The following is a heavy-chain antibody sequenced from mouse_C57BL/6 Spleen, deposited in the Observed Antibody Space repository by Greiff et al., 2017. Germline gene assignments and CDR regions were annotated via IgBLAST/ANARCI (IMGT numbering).Heavy chain of an antibody. CDR3: ARSGGGTRWFDY. V-gene: IGHV1-54*01. J-gene: IGHJ2*01. CDR2: INPGSGGT. D-gene: IGHD3-2*02. Sequence: QVQLQQSGAELVRPGTSVKVSCKASGYAFTNYLIEWVKQRPGQGLEWIGVINPGSGGTNYNEKFKGKATLTADKSSSTAYMQLSSLTSADSAVYFCARSGGGTRWFDYWGQGTTLTVSS. CDR1: GYAFTNYL.